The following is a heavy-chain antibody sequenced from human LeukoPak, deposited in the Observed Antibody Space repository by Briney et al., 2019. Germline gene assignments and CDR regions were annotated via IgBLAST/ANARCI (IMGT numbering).Heavy chain of an antibody. D-gene: IGHD2/OR15-2a*01. V-gene: IGHV5-51*01. CDR1: GYIFTTYW. CDR2: IYPGDSDT. J-gene: IGHJ4*02. CDR3: ARREYCSDTTCSACLDY. Sequence: GESLKISFQGAGYIFTTYWIGWVRQMPGKGLEWMGIIYPGDSDTRYSPSFQGQVTISVDKSINTASLQWNSLKASDTAMYYCARREYCSDTTCSACLDYGGQGTMVTVSS.